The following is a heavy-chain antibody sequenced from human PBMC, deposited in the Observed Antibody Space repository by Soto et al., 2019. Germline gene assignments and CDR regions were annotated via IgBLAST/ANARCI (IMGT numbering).Heavy chain of an antibody. J-gene: IGHJ4*02. V-gene: IGHV3-53*01. CDR2: IYRGGGT. CDR3: ARGGDTSFDY. CDR1: GLTVSSNY. Sequence: GGSLRLACAVSGLTVSSNYMSWVRQAPGKGLEWVSLIYRGGGTYYADSVKGRFTISRDNSKNTLYLQMNSLRAEDTAVYYCARGGDTSFDYWGQGTRGTVS. D-gene: IGHD5-12*01.